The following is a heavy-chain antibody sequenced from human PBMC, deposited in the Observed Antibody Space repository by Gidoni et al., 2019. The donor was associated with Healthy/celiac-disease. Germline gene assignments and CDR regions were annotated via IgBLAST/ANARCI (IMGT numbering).Heavy chain of an antibody. CDR1: GFTFGDYA. Sequence: EVQLVESGGGLVQPGRSLRLSCAASGFTFGDYAMHWVRQAPGKGLEWVSGMSWHSGSIGYADSVKGRFTISRDNAKNSLYLQMNSLRAEDTALYYCAKDIKANYDFWSGYFDYWGQGTLVTVSS. V-gene: IGHV3-9*01. CDR2: MSWHSGSI. D-gene: IGHD3-3*01. J-gene: IGHJ4*02. CDR3: AKDIKANYDFWSGYFDY.